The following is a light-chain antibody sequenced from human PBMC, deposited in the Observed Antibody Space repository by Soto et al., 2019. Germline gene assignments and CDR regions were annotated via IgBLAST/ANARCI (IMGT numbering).Light chain of an antibody. CDR3: QQRNNWPSTS. CDR1: QSVRSN. Sequence: EVVMTQSPATLSVSPGERVTLSCRASQSVRSNLAWYQQKPGQSPRLLIYGASTRATGIPARFSGSGSGTEFTLTISSLEPEDFAVYYCQQRNNWPSTSFGPGTKVDIK. J-gene: IGKJ3*01. V-gene: IGKV3-15*01. CDR2: GAS.